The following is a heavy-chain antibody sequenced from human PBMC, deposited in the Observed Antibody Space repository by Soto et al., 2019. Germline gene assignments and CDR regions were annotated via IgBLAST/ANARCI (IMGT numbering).Heavy chain of an antibody. V-gene: IGHV3-7*01. J-gene: IGHJ6*02. CDR2: IKQDGSEK. D-gene: IGHD6-13*01. Sequence: EVQLVESGGGLVQPGGSLRLSCAASGFTFSTYWMSWVRQAPGKGLEWVGNIKQDGSEKNYVDSVKGRFTISRDNAKNSLFLQMNSLRAEDTAVYYCARIASAGRGWDVWGQGTTVIVSS. CDR1: GFTFSTYW. CDR3: ARIASAGRGWDV.